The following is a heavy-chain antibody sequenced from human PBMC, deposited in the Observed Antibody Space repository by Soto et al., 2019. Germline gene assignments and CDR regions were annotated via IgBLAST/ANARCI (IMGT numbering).Heavy chain of an antibody. J-gene: IGHJ4*02. D-gene: IGHD1-1*01. Sequence: EVQLVESGGGLVQPGGSLKLSCAASGFTFSGSAMHWVRQASGKGLEWVGRIRSKANNYATAYAASVKGRFTISRDDSTNTVYLQMNSLRAEDTAVYYCVRGDNWNDEASDYWGQGTLVTVSS. CDR1: GFTFSGSA. V-gene: IGHV3-73*02. CDR3: VRGDNWNDEASDY. CDR2: IRSKANNYAT.